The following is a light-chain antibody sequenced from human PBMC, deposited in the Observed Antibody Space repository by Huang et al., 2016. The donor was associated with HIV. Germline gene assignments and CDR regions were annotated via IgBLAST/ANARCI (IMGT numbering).Light chain of an antibody. CDR3: QQYDNWPPNT. CDR1: QSVGNN. V-gene: IGKV3-15*01. Sequence: EIVMTQSPATLTVSPGERATLSCRASQSVGNNLAWYQQSPGQAPRLLIYVASTRATGIPARFSGSGSGTEFTLTISSLQSEDFAVYYCQQYDNWPPNTFGQGTRLDIK. J-gene: IGKJ5*01. CDR2: VAS.